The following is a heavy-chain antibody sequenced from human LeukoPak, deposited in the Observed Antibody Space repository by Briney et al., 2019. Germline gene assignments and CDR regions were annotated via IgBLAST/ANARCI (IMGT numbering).Heavy chain of an antibody. CDR3: ATYRQVLLPFES. CDR2: IFPSGGEI. D-gene: IGHD2-8*02. J-gene: IGHJ4*02. CDR1: GSTFSSYW. V-gene: IGHV3-23*01. Sequence: GGSLRLSCAASGSTFSSYWMSWVRQPPGKGLEWVSSIFPSGGEIHYADSVRGRFTISRDNSKSTLSLQMNSLRAEDTAIYYCATYRQVLLPFESWGQGTLVTVSS.